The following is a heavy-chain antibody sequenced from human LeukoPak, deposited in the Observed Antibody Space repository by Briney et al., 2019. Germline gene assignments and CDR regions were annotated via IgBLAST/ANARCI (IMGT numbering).Heavy chain of an antibody. CDR2: FDPEDGET. V-gene: IGHV1-24*01. D-gene: IGHD2-2*01. CDR3: ARDGEPYQLLLPSLPYGMDV. J-gene: IGHJ6*02. Sequence: ASVKVSCKVSGYTLTELSMHWVRQAPGKGLEWMGGFDPEDGETIYAQKLQGRVTMTTDTSTSTAYMELRSLRSDDTAVYYCARDGEPYQLLLPSLPYGMDVWGQGTTVTVSS. CDR1: GYTLTELS.